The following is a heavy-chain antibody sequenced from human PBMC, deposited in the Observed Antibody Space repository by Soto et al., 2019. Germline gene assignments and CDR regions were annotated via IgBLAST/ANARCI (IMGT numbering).Heavy chain of an antibody. CDR3: ASGAIVVVPAAIPWYYYAIDV. Sequence: ASVKVSCKASGYTFTSYGISWVRQAPGQGLEWMGWISAYNGNTNYAQKLQGRVTMTTDTSTSTAYMELRSLRSDDTAVYYCASGAIVVVPAAIPWYYYAIDVSGQGTTVTVS. CDR2: ISAYNGNT. V-gene: IGHV1-18*01. J-gene: IGHJ6*02. CDR1: GYTFTSYG. D-gene: IGHD2-2*02.